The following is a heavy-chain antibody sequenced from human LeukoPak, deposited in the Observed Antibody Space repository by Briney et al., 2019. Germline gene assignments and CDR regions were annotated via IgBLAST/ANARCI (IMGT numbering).Heavy chain of an antibody. V-gene: IGHV4-61*02. Sequence: PSETLSLTCTVSGGSISSGSYYWSWIRQPAGKGLEWIGRIYTSGSTNYNPSLKSRVTISVVTSKNQSSLKLSSVTAADTAVYYCAREPPSLWFGDGQGWFDPWGQGTLVTVSS. D-gene: IGHD3-10*01. CDR2: IYTSGST. CDR3: AREPPSLWFGDGQGWFDP. CDR1: GGSISSGSYY. J-gene: IGHJ5*02.